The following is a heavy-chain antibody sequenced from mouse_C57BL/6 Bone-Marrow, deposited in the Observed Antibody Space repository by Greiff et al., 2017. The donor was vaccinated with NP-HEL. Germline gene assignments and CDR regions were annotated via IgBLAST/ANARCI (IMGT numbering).Heavy chain of an antibody. V-gene: IGHV1-82*01. J-gene: IGHJ4*01. Sequence: QVQLQQSGPELVKPGASVKISCKASGYAFSSSWMNWVKQRPGKGLEWIGRIYPGDGDTNYNGKFKGKATRTADKSSSTAYMQLSSLTSEDSAVYFCAKDDYGGDYWGQGTSVTVSS. CDR3: AKDDYGGDY. D-gene: IGHD2-4*01. CDR2: IYPGDGDT. CDR1: GYAFSSSW.